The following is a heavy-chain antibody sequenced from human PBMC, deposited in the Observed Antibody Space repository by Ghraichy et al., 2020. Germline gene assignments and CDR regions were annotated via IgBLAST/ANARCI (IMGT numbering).Heavy chain of an antibody. D-gene: IGHD5-18*01. Sequence: GGSLRLSCAASGFTFSDYYMSWIRQPPGKGLEWVSYISSRSSNTNYADSVKGRFTIARDNAKNSVYLQMNSLSAEDTAVYYCAGDSSSGRIDYWGQGTLVTVSP. CDR2: ISSRSSNT. J-gene: IGHJ4*02. CDR1: GFTFSDYY. V-gene: IGHV3-11*05. CDR3: AGDSSSGRIDY.